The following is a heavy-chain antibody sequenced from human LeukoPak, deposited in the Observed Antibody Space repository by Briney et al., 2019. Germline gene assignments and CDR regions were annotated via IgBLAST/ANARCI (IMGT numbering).Heavy chain of an antibody. CDR2: IYHSGST. J-gene: IGHJ4*02. D-gene: IGHD6-19*01. CDR3: ASGLAVANDY. V-gene: IGHV4-38-2*01. CDR1: GYSISSGYY. Sequence: SETLSLTCAVSGYSISSGYYWGWIRQPPGKGLEWIGSIYHSGSTYYNPSLKSRVTISVDTSKNQFSLKLSSVTAADTAGYHCASGLAVANDYWGQGTLVTVSS.